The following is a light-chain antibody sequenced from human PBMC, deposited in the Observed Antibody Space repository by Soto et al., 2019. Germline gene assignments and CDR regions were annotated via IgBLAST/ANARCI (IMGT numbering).Light chain of an antibody. Sequence: DIVMTQSPDSLAVSLGERATINCKSSQNVLYKSNNENYFAWYQQKPGQPPKLLIYWASTRKPGVPDRLSGSGPGSDFNLTISSLQAKDGAVYYCEEYYNTPPYTFGQGTKLEI. V-gene: IGKV4-1*01. CDR3: EEYYNTPPYT. CDR2: WAS. CDR1: QNVLYKSNNENY. J-gene: IGKJ2*01.